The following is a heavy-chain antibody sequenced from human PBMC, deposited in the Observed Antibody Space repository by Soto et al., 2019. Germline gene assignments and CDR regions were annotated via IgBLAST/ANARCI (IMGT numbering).Heavy chain of an antibody. J-gene: IGHJ6*02. CDR1: GGSISSGGYY. V-gene: IGHV4-61*08. Sequence: SETLSLTCTVSGGSISSGGYYWSWIRQHPGKGLEWIGYIYYSGNTNYNPSLKSRVTISVDTSKNQFSLKLSSVTAADTAVYYCARATTSTAAGTLVYYYGMDVWGQGTTVTVSS. CDR2: IYYSGNT. CDR3: ARATTSTAAGTLVYYYGMDV. D-gene: IGHD6-13*01.